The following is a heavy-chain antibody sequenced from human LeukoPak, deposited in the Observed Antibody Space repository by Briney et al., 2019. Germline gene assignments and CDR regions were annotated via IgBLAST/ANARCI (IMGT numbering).Heavy chain of an antibody. D-gene: IGHD1-7*01. Sequence: GGSLRLSCAASGFTFSSYEMNWVRQAPGKGLEWVSYISSSGSTIYYADSVKGRFTISRDNAKNSLYLQMNSLRAEDTAVYYCARYNWNYGNAFDIWGQGTMVTVSS. J-gene: IGHJ3*02. CDR2: ISSSGSTI. CDR3: ARYNWNYGNAFDI. CDR1: GFTFSSYE. V-gene: IGHV3-48*03.